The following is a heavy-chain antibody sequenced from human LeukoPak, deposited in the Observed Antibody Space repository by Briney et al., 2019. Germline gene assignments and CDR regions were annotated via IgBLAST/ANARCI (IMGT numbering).Heavy chain of an antibody. Sequence: ASVKVSCKASGYTFTSYGISWVRQAPGQGLKWMGWISAYNGNTNYAQKLQGRVAMTTDTSTSTAYMELRSLRSDDTAVYYCARVSATVVTPPLDWGQGTLVTVSS. D-gene: IGHD4-23*01. CDR1: GYTFTSYG. V-gene: IGHV1-18*01. CDR3: ARVSATVVTPPLD. J-gene: IGHJ4*02. CDR2: ISAYNGNT.